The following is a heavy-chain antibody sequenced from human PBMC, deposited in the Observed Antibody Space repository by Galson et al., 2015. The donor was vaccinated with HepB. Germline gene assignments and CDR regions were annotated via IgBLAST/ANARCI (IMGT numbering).Heavy chain of an antibody. Sequence: SLRLSCAASGFTFSSYWMSWVRQAPGKGLEWVANIKQDGSEKYYVDPVKGRFTISRDNAKNSLYLQMNSLRAEDTAVYYCTSRFDVPFPFDLWGRGTLVTVSS. V-gene: IGHV3-7*03. D-gene: IGHD2/OR15-2a*01. J-gene: IGHJ2*01. CDR1: GFTFSSYW. CDR2: IKQDGSEK. CDR3: TSRFDVPFPFDL.